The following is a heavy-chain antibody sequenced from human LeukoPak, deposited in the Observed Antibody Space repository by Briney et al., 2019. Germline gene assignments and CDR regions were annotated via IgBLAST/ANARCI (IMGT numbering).Heavy chain of an antibody. V-gene: IGHV3-23*01. CDR3: AKGLKAFDI. Sequence: GGSLRLSCAASEFTFSSYAMQWVRQAPGKGLEWVSGISASGGSTWYADSVKGRFTISRDNSKNTLYLQMNSLRAEDTAVYYCAKGLKAFDIWGQGTMVTVSS. CDR2: ISASGGST. CDR1: EFTFSSYA. J-gene: IGHJ3*02. D-gene: IGHD2-21*01.